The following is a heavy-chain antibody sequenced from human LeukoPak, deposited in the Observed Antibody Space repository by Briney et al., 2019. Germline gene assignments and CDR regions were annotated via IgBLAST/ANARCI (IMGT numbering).Heavy chain of an antibody. J-gene: IGHJ4*02. CDR3: ARDPGYGDFLNFDY. Sequence: GASVNVSCKASGYTVTSYGISWVRQAPGQGLEWMGWISAYNGNTNYAQKLQGRVTMTTDTSTSTAYMELRSLRSDDTAVYYCARDPGYGDFLNFDYWGQGTLVTVSS. V-gene: IGHV1-18*01. D-gene: IGHD4-17*01. CDR2: ISAYNGNT. CDR1: GYTVTSYG.